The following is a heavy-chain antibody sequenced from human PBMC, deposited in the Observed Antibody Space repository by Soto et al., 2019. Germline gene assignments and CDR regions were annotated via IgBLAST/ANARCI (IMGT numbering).Heavy chain of an antibody. V-gene: IGHV3-23*01. Sequence: PGGSLRLSCAASGFTFSSYAMSWVRQAPGKGLEWVSAISGSGGSTYYADSVKGRFTISRDNSKNTLYLQMNSLRAEDTAVYYCAKGLRDDYYYYMDVWGKGTTVTVSS. CDR3: AKGLRDDYYYYMDV. J-gene: IGHJ6*03. CDR2: ISGSGGST. CDR1: GFTFSSYA.